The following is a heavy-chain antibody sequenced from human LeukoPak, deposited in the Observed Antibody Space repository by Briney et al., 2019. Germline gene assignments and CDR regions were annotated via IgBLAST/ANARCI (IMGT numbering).Heavy chain of an antibody. CDR3: ARDMYYYGSGSSPFDY. CDR1: GYSISSGYY. D-gene: IGHD3-10*01. J-gene: IGHJ4*02. Sequence: SETLSLTCTVSGYSISSGYYWGWIRQPPGKGLEWIGSIYHSGSTNYNPSLKSRVTMSVDTSKNQFSLKLSSVTAADTAVYYCARDMYYYGSGSSPFDYWGQGTLVTVSS. V-gene: IGHV4-38-2*02. CDR2: IYHSGST.